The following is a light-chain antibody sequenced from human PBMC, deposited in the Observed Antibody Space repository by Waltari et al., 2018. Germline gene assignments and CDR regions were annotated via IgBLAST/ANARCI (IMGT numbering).Light chain of an antibody. V-gene: IGLV2-14*01. J-gene: IGLJ2*01. CDR1: ARDIGTFNS. CDR2: EGT. Sequence: QSALAQPASVSGPPGQSIPISCTGTARDIGTFNSVPWYQQTPGKAPKLLNYEGTNRPSGVSYPFSGSKSCDTASLTISGLQAEDEADYYCSSYRSSNKVVFGGGTKVTVL. CDR3: SSYRSSNKVV.